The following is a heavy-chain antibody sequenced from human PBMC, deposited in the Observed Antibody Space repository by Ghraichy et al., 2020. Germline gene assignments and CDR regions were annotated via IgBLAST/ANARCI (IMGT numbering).Heavy chain of an antibody. CDR1: GGSISSYY. CDR2: IYYSGST. D-gene: IGHD2-2*01. Sequence: SETLSLTCTVSGGSISSYYWSWIRQPPGKGLEWIGYIYYSGSTNYNPSLKSRVTISVDTSKNQFSLKLSSVTAADTAVYYCARDRWYQLPNYYYYYGMDVWGQGTTVTASS. CDR3: ARDRWYQLPNYYYYYGMDV. V-gene: IGHV4-59*01. J-gene: IGHJ6*02.